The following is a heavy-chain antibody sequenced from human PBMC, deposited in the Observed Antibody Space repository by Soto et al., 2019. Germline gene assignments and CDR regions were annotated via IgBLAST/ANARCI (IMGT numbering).Heavy chain of an antibody. V-gene: IGHV4-30-4*01. J-gene: IGHJ2*01. D-gene: IGHD4-17*01. CDR1: GGSISGGVYY. CDR2: IYDSGST. Sequence: QVQLQESGPGLVKPSETLSLTCTVSGGSISGGVYYWSWIRQPPGKGLEWIGYIYDSGSTYYNPSLKSRVTISVDTAKNQFSLRLSSVTAADTAVYYCAREIIPLTTDWYFDLWAGAPWSLSP. CDR3: AREIIPLTTDWYFDL.